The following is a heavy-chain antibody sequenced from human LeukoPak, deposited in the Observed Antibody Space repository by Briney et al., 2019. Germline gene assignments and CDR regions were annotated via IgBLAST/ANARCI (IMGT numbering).Heavy chain of an antibody. Sequence: GASVKVSCKASGYTFTSYDINWVRQATGQGLEWMGWMNPNSGNTGYAQKFQGRVTMTRNTSISTAYMELSSLRSEDTAVYYCARDTMRGGAADGSGSQGVGYWGQGTLVTVSS. D-gene: IGHD3-10*01. CDR1: GYTFTSYD. CDR3: ARDTMRGGAADGSGSQGVGY. V-gene: IGHV1-8*01. J-gene: IGHJ4*02. CDR2: MNPNSGNT.